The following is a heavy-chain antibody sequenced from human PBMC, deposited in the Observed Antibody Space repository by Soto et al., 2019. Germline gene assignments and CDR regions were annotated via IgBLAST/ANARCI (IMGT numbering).Heavy chain of an antibody. D-gene: IGHD3-10*01. CDR1: GGSISNSGYY. V-gene: IGHV4-39*01. CDR3: AIHVLYGSGTYYLLDS. CDR2: MYFIGRST. J-gene: IGHJ4*02. Sequence: QLQLQESGPGLVKPSETLSLTCTVSGGSISNSGYYWGWIRQPPGKGPEWIGSMYFIGRSTYETPSLKRRVTISVDTSKNQFSLRLSSVTAADTAVYYCAIHVLYGSGTYYLLDSWGQGILATVSS.